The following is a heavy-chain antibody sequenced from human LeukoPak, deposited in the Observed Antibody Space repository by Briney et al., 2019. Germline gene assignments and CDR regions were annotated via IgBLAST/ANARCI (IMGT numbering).Heavy chain of an antibody. CDR1: GFTFSSYA. CDR2: ISGSGGST. V-gene: IGHV3-23*01. J-gene: IGHJ4*02. Sequence: GGSLRLSCAASGFTFSSYAMSWVRQAPGKGLEWVSAISGSGGSTYYADSVKGRFTISRDNSKNTLYRQMNSLRAEDTAVYYCAKTRAVRRQGFDYWGQGTLVTVSS. D-gene: IGHD4-17*01. CDR3: AKTRAVRRQGFDY.